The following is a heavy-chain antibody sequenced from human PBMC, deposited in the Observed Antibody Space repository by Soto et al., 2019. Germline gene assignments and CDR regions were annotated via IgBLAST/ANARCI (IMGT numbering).Heavy chain of an antibody. Sequence: ASVKVSCKASGYTFTSYGISWVRQAPGQGLEWMGWISAYNGNTNYAQKLQGRVTMTTDTSTSTAYMELRSLRSDDTAVYYCARALRHSSGWYILFDYSGQGTMVTVSS. V-gene: IGHV1-18*01. J-gene: IGHJ4*02. CDR3: ARALRHSSGWYILFDY. CDR1: GYTFTSYG. CDR2: ISAYNGNT. D-gene: IGHD6-19*01.